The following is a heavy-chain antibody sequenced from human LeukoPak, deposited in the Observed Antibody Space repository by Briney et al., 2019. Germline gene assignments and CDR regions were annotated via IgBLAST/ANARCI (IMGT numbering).Heavy chain of an antibody. V-gene: IGHV3-21*01. CDR3: ARDAGGIAAAGHFDY. CDR1: GFTFSPYT. Sequence: GGSLGLSCAASGFTFSPYTMNWVRQAPGKGLEWVSSISGSSSFIYYADSVKGRITISRDNARNSVFLQMNSLRAEDTAVYYCARDAGGIAAAGHFDYWGQGTLVSVSS. D-gene: IGHD6-13*01. J-gene: IGHJ4*02. CDR2: ISGSSSFI.